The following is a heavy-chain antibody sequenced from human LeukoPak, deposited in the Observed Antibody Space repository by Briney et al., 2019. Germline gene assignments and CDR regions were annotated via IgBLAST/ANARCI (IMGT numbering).Heavy chain of an antibody. Sequence: GGSLRLSCAASGFAFSTYTMDWVRQPPGKGLEWVSGISGSGDSTYYADSVKGRFTISRVNSKNTLYLRMNSLRVEDTAVYYCAKDFGNCINGVCYGTPFDYWGQGTLVTVSS. CDR3: AKDFGNCINGVCYGTPFDY. CDR2: ISGSGDST. D-gene: IGHD2-8*01. V-gene: IGHV3-23*01. J-gene: IGHJ4*02. CDR1: GFAFSTYT.